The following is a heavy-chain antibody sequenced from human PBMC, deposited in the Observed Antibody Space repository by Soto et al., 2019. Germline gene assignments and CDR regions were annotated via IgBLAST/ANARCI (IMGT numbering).Heavy chain of an antibody. CDR2: ISAHNGNT. D-gene: IGHD1-1*01. J-gene: IGHJ4*02. CDR1: GYAFTTYG. Sequence: QVHLVQSGAEVNKPGASVKVSCKGSGYAFTTYGITWVRQAPGQGLEWMGWISAHNGNTTYAQKLQGRVTVTRDTSTSTAYMELRSLRSDDTAVYYCARGRYGDYWGQGALVTVSS. CDR3: ARGRYGDY. V-gene: IGHV1-18*01.